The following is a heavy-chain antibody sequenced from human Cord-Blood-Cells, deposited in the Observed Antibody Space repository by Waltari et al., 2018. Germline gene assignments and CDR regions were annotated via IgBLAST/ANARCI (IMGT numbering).Heavy chain of an antibody. CDR3: ATFHLDY. V-gene: IGHV4-34*01. CDR2: INHSGRP. Sequence: QVQLQQWGAGLLKPSETLSLPCAVYGGSFSGYYWRWIRQPPGKGLEWIGEINHSGRPNYQPSLKSRVTLSVDTAKNQFSLKLSFVAAADTVVDFGATFHLDYWGQGTLVTVSS. CDR1: GGSFSGYY. J-gene: IGHJ4*02.